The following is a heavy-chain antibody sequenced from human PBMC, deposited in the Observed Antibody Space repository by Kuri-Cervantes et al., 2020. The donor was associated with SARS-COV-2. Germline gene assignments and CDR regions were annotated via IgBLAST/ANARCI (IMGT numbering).Heavy chain of an antibody. J-gene: IGHJ4*02. V-gene: IGHV3-NL1*01. D-gene: IGHD5-24*01. Sequence: GGSLRLSCAASGFTFSSYGMHRVRQAPGKGLEWVSGISGSGGSTDYADSVKGRFTISRDNSKNTLYLQMNSLRAEDTAVYYCARDDVEMATITSFDYWGQGTLVTVSS. CDR2: ISGSGGST. CDR1: GFTFSSYG. CDR3: ARDDVEMATITSFDY.